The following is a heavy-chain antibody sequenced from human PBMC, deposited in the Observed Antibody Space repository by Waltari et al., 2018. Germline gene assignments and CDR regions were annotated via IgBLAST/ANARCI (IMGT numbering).Heavy chain of an antibody. D-gene: IGHD2-15*01. V-gene: IGHV4-4*02. J-gene: IGHJ4*02. CDR2: TQGSGRS. Sequence: QVQLQESGPGLVKPSGTLSITCAVPGDSISGRYWWSWVRQPPGKGLEWIGQTQGSGRSNYNPSLESRVTVSIDTPSNHFSLKVTSATAADTAVYYCARDRGRGLYLDSWGQGTLVTVSP. CDR3: ARDRGRGLYLDS. CDR1: GDSISGRYW.